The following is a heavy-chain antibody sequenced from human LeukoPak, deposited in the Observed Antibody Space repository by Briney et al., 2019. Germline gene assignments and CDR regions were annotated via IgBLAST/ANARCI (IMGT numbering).Heavy chain of an antibody. Sequence: PSETLSLTCTVSGDSISRYYWSWIRQPAGKGLEWIGRFYTIGSTNYNPSLKSRVTMSLDTSKNQFSLTLNSVTAADTAVYYCARSAPSVTSYYFDYWAREPWSPSPQ. V-gene: IGHV4-4*07. CDR2: FYTIGST. D-gene: IGHD4-17*01. J-gene: IGHJ4*02. CDR1: GDSISRYY. CDR3: ARSAPSVTSYYFDY.